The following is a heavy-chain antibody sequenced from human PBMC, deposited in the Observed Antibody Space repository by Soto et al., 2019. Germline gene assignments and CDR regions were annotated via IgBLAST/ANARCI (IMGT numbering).Heavy chain of an antibody. CDR3: ARGILGNYDFWSGLYYFDY. Sequence: QVQLVESGGGVVQPGRSLRLSCAASGFTFSSYGMHWVRQAPGKGLEWVAVIWYDGSNKYYADSVKGRFTISRDNSKNTLYLQMNSMRAEDTAVYYCARGILGNYDFWSGLYYFDYWGQGTLVTVSS. D-gene: IGHD3-3*01. CDR1: GFTFSSYG. J-gene: IGHJ4*02. V-gene: IGHV3-33*01. CDR2: IWYDGSNK.